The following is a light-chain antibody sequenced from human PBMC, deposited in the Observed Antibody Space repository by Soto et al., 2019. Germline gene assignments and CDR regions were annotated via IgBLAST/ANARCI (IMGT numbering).Light chain of an antibody. CDR1: QSVSST. V-gene: IGKV3-15*01. Sequence: EIVMTQSPVTLSVPPGESATLSCRASQSVSSTLAWFQQKPGQAPRLLIYGASTRATGIPARFSGSGSGTDFTLTISSLQSEDFAVYYCQQYNTWPRTFGQGTKVEVK. CDR2: GAS. CDR3: QQYNTWPRT. J-gene: IGKJ1*01.